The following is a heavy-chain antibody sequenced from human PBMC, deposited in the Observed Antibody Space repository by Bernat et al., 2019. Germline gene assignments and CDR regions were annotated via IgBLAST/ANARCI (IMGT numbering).Heavy chain of an antibody. CDR3: AKDRPHKGLESVDF. CDR1: GFTFSSYG. Sequence: QVQLVESGGGVVQPGRSLRLSCAASGFTFSSYGMHWVRQAPGKGLAWVAVMSYDGNNKSYADSVKGRFTISRDNSKNTLYLQMNSLRAEDTGVYYCAKDRPHKGLESVDFWGQGTLVIVSS. J-gene: IGHJ4*02. D-gene: IGHD5-24*01. V-gene: IGHV3-30*18. CDR2: MSYDGNNK.